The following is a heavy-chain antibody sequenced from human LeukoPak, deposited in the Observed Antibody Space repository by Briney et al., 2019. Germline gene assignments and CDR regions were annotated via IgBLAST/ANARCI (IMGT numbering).Heavy chain of an antibody. J-gene: IGHJ4*02. Sequence: GASVKVSCKASGYTFTSYDINWLRQATGQGLEWMGWMNPNSGNTGYAQKFQGRVTITRNTSISTAYMELSSLRSEDTAVYYCARAPAPAAPFDYWGQGTPDTVSS. CDR2: MNPNSGNT. CDR1: GYTFTSYD. V-gene: IGHV1-8*03. D-gene: IGHD2-2*01. CDR3: ARAPAPAAPFDY.